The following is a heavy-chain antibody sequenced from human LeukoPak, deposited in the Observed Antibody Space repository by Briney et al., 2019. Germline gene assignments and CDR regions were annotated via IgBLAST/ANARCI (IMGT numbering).Heavy chain of an antibody. Sequence: SETLSLTCTVSGGSINNSYWTWIRQPPGKGLECIGYVYYTGSTYYNPSLKNRVTISVDTSRNQFSLRLNYVTAADTAVYYCARDSSTVTTRHFDYWGQGTLVTVSS. J-gene: IGHJ4*02. D-gene: IGHD4-17*01. CDR2: VYYTGST. V-gene: IGHV4-59*01. CDR3: ARDSSTVTTRHFDY. CDR1: GGSINNSY.